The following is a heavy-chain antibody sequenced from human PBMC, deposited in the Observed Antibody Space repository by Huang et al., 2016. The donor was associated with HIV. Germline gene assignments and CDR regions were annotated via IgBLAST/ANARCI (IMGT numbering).Heavy chain of an antibody. Sequence: EVQLLESGGGLVRPGGSLRLSCAASGVTFSRYAMGWVRQAPGKGREWVSVSSSNGETSDYTDAVKGRFTISRDNSKNTVSMQMHSLRVEDTAVYYCAKGRATILDRLDSWGQGTLVTVSS. J-gene: IGHJ4*02. D-gene: IGHD3-3*01. V-gene: IGHV3-23*01. CDR3: AKGRATILDRLDS. CDR2: SSSNGETS. CDR1: GVTFSRYA.